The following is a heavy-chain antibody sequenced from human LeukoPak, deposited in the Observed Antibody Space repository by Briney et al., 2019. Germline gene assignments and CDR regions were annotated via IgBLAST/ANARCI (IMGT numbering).Heavy chain of an antibody. CDR1: GFTFDDYA. V-gene: IGHV3-43D*03. CDR3: AKEQFAAFDI. Sequence: PGGSLRLSCAASGFTFDDYAMHWVRQAPGKGLEWVSLISWDGGSTYYADSVKGRFTISRDNSKNSLYLQMDSLRAEDTALYYCAKEQFAAFDIWGQGTMVTVSS. CDR2: ISWDGGST. J-gene: IGHJ3*02. D-gene: IGHD5-24*01.